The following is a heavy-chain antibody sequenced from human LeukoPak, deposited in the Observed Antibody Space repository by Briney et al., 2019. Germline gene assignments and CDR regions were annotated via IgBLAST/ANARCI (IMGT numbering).Heavy chain of an antibody. CDR2: IYSGGST. Sequence: PGGSLRLSCAASGFTVSSNYMSWVRQAPGKGLEWVSVIYSGGSTYYADSVKGRFTISRDNSKNTLYLQMNSLRAEDTAVYYCARGTMVRGVIPNWFDPWGQGTLVTVSS. CDR3: ARGTMVRGVIPNWFDP. D-gene: IGHD3-10*01. V-gene: IGHV3-66*01. CDR1: GFTVSSNY. J-gene: IGHJ5*02.